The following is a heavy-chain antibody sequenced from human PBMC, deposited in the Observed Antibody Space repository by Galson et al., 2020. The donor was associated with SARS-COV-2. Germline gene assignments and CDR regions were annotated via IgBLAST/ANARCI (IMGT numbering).Heavy chain of an antibody. CDR2: ISHSGGT. Sequence: SQTLSLTCAVSGTSISSGSYSWNWIRQPPGKGLEWIGYISHSGGTYYNPSLKSRVTISGDRSKNQFSLRLSSVTAADTAVYYCARLHYGEYAPEAFDIWGPGSRVTVAS. CDR3: ARLHYGEYAPEAFDI. V-gene: IGHV4-30-2*01. J-gene: IGHJ3*02. CDR1: GTSISSGSYS. D-gene: IGHD4-17*01.